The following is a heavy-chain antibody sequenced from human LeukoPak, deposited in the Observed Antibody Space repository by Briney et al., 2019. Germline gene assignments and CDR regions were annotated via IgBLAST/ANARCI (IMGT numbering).Heavy chain of an antibody. Sequence: GGSLRLSCAASGFTFSTYSMTWVRQAPGKGLEWVSSITSSSSYIYYADSVKGRFTISKDNAKSSLYLQMNSLRAEDTALYYCARHRTASDYWGQGTLVTVSS. V-gene: IGHV3-21*01. D-gene: IGHD3-16*02. CDR1: GFTFSTYS. CDR3: ARHRTASDY. CDR2: ITSSSSYI. J-gene: IGHJ4*02.